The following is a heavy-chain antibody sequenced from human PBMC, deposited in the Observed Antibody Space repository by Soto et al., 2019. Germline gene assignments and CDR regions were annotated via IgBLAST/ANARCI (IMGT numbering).Heavy chain of an antibody. V-gene: IGHV1-18*01. CDR1: GYTFTSYG. D-gene: IGHD5-12*01. CDR2: ISAYNGKT. Sequence: QVQLVQSGGEVKKPGASVKLSCPASGYTFTSYGISWVRQAPGQGLEWMGWISAYNGKTNYAQNVQSRVTMTTDTSTRTAHMDLRSLRSADTAVYYCARGGDVNYYHGMEVWGQGTTVTVSS. CDR3: ARGGDVNYYHGMEV. J-gene: IGHJ6*02.